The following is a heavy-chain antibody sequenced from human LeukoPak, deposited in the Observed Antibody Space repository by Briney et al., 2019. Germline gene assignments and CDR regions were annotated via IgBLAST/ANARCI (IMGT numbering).Heavy chain of an antibody. CDR3: ARAYSYGRYSDY. V-gene: IGHV1-46*01. Sequence: ASVKVSCKASGYTFTSYYMNWVRQAPGQGLEWMGIINPSGGSTTYAQNFQGRVTMTRDTSTSTVYMELSSLRSEDTAVYYCARAYSYGRYSDYWGQGTLVTVSS. J-gene: IGHJ4*02. CDR2: INPSGGST. D-gene: IGHD5-18*01. CDR1: GYTFTSYY.